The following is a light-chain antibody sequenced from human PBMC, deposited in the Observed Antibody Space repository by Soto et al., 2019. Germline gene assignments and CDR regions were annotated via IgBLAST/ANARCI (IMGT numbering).Light chain of an antibody. CDR3: ISYTSSSLYV. J-gene: IGLJ1*01. V-gene: IGLV2-14*01. CDR2: DVS. Sequence: QSALTQPASVSGSPGQSITISCTGTSSDVGGYNYVSWYQQHPGKAPKLMIYDVSHRPSGVSNRFSGSKSGNTASLTISGLQAEDEADYYCISYTSSSLYVFGTGTKLTVL. CDR1: SSDVGGYNY.